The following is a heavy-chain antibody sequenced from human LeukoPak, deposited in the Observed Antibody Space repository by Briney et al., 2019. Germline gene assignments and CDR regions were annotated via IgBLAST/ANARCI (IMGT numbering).Heavy chain of an antibody. V-gene: IGHV4-38-2*02. J-gene: IGHJ4*02. Sequence: PSETLSLTXTVSGYSIGSGYYWAWMRQPPGKGLERIGSINHSGSTYYNPSLKSRVTVSVDTSKNQVSLRLSSVTAADTAVYYCARVCSSGRCLDYWGQGTLVTVSS. D-gene: IGHD2-15*01. CDR3: ARVCSSGRCLDY. CDR2: INHSGST. CDR1: GYSIGSGYY.